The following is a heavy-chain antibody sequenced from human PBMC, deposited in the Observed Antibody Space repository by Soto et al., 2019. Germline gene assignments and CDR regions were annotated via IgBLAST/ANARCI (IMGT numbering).Heavy chain of an antibody. D-gene: IGHD4-17*01. CDR3: ARVNRYRTTVTDSGYYFDY. CDR1: GYTFTSYY. J-gene: IGHJ4*02. CDR2: INPSGGST. Sequence: ASVKVSCKASGYTFTSYYMHWVRQAPGQGLEWMGIINPSGGSTSYAQKFQGRVTMTRDTSTSTVYMELSSLRSEDTAVYYCARVNRYRTTVTDSGYYFDYWGQGTRVTVSS. V-gene: IGHV1-46*03.